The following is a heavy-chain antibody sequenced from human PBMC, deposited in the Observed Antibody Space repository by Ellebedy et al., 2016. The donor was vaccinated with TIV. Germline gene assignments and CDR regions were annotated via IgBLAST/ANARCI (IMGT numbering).Heavy chain of an antibody. CDR3: AADLASVGQ. D-gene: IGHD1-26*01. CDR1: GYTFITYG. CDR2: IIPVLETP. Sequence: AASVKVSCKASGYTFITYGISWVRQAPGQGLEWMGGIIPVLETPNYAQKFQGRLTVSADKSTNTAYMELSSLTSEDTAVYYCAADLASVGQWGQGTLVIVSS. V-gene: IGHV1-69*10. J-gene: IGHJ1*01.